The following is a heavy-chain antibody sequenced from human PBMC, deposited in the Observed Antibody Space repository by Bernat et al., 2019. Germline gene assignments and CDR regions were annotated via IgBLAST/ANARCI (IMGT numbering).Heavy chain of an antibody. CDR3: ARDSTILRLYSSSSHFDY. J-gene: IGHJ4*02. D-gene: IGHD6-6*01. CDR2: IIPIFGTA. Sequence: QVQLVQSGAEVKKPGSSVTVSCKASGGTFSSYAISWVRQAPGQGLEWMGGIIPIFGTANYAQKFQGRVTITADESTSTAYMELSSLRSEDTAVYYCARDSTILRLYSSSSHFDYWGQGTLVTVSS. CDR1: GGTFSSYA. V-gene: IGHV1-69*01.